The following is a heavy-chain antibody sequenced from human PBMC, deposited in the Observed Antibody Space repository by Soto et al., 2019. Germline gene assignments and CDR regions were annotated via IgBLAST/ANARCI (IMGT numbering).Heavy chain of an antibody. CDR1: GFTFSSYA. V-gene: IGHV3-30-3*01. CDR2: ISYDGSNK. CDR3: ARDRRDGYNYRYFDY. Sequence: PVGSLRLSCAASGFTFSSYAMHWVRQAPGKGLEWVAVISYDGSNKYYADSVKGRFTISRENSKNTLYLQMNSLRAEDTAVYYCARDRRDGYNYRYFDYCGQATLVTVYS. D-gene: IGHD5-12*01. J-gene: IGHJ4*02.